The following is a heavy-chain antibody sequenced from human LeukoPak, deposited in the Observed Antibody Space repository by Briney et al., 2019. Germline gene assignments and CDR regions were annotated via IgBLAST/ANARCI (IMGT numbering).Heavy chain of an antibody. J-gene: IGHJ2*01. CDR2: ISGYNGNT. Sequence: ASVKVSCKASGYTFLSYGISWVRQAPGQGLEWMGWISGYNGNTNYAQNLQGRVTMTTDTSTSTAYMEPRSLRSDDTAVHYCARGLGVVTAQSEQPKPRYFDLWGRGTQVTVSS. V-gene: IGHV1-18*01. D-gene: IGHD2-21*02. CDR1: GYTFLSYG. CDR3: ARGLGVVTAQSEQPKPRYFDL.